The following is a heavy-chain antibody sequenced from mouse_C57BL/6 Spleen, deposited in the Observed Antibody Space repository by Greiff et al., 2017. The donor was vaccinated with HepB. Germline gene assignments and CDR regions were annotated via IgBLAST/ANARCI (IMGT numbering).Heavy chain of an antibody. V-gene: IGHV2-2*01. D-gene: IGHD1-1*01. Sequence: VQVVESGPGLVQPSQRLSITCTVSGFSLTSYGVHWVRQSPGKGLEWLGVIWSGGSTDYNAAFISRLSISKDNSKSQVFFKMNSLQADDTAIYYCARNWNYGSSPAWFAYWGQGTLVTVSA. J-gene: IGHJ3*01. CDR1: GFSLTSYG. CDR3: ARNWNYGSSPAWFAY. CDR2: IWSGGST.